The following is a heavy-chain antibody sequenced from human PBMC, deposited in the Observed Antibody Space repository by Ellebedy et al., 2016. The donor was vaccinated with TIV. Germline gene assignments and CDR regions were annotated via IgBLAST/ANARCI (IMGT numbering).Heavy chain of an antibody. CDR1: GGSISSYY. CDR3: ARDLGVSDY. J-gene: IGHJ4*02. CDR2: IHYSGST. Sequence: SETLSLTXTVSGGSISSYYWNWIRQPPGKGLEWIGYIHYSGSTNNSPSLKSRVTISVDTSKNQFSLKLSSVTAADTAVYYCARDLGVSDYWGQGTLVTVSS. V-gene: IGHV4-59*01. D-gene: IGHD2-21*01.